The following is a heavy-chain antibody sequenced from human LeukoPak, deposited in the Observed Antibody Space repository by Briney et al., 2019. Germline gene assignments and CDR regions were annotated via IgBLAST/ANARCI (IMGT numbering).Heavy chain of an antibody. CDR3: VRNKVGATSPIFDY. CDR1: GGSISSYY. D-gene: IGHD1-26*01. V-gene: IGHV4-59*08. CDR2: IYYSGST. Sequence: SETLSLTCTVSGGSISSYYWSWIRQPPGKGLEWIGYIYYSGSTNYNPSLKSRVTISVDTSKNQFSLKLSSVTAADTAVYYCVRNKVGATSPIFDYWGQGTLVTVSS. J-gene: IGHJ4*02.